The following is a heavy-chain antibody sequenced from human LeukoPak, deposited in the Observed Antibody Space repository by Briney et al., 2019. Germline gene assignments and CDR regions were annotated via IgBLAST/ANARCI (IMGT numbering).Heavy chain of an antibody. Sequence: SETLSLTCAVSGGSISSSNWWSWVRQPPGKGLEWIGEIFHGGSTNYNPSLMSRVSVSVDKSKNQFSLKLSSVTAADTAVYYCARENSGYDKNFDYWGQGTLVTVSS. V-gene: IGHV4-4*02. D-gene: IGHD5-12*01. J-gene: IGHJ4*02. CDR3: ARENSGYDKNFDY. CDR2: IFHGGST. CDR1: GGSISSSNW.